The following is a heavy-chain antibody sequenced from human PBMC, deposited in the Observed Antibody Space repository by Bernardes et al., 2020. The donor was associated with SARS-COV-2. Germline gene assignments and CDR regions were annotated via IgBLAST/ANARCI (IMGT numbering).Heavy chain of an antibody. J-gene: IGHJ6*02. V-gene: IGHV3-15*07. CDR1: GVTLSDAW. CDR2: MKTKIEGGTT. D-gene: IGHD2-2*01. Sequence: GGSLRLSCAASGVTLSDAWMNWVRQAPGKGLEWVGRMKTKIEGGTTEYAAPVKGRFTILRDDSKNTLYLQMNSLKTEDTAVYYCATDTRSTSDYGMDFWGQGTTVTVSS. CDR3: ATDTRSTSDYGMDF.